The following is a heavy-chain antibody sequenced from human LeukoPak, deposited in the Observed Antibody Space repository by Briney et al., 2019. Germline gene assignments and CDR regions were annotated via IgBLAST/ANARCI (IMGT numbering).Heavy chain of an antibody. D-gene: IGHD2/OR15-2a*01. J-gene: IGHJ6*03. Sequence: GGSLRLSCATSGFTFDTYNLNWVRQAPGKGLEWVATIRSYSSYIHYADSVKGRFSVSRDDAKRSLYLQMSSLRAEDTAVYYCARFSEVYYYVDVWGTGTRSPFP. V-gene: IGHV3-21*01. CDR3: ARFSEVYYYVDV. CDR2: IRSYSSYI. CDR1: GFTFDTYN.